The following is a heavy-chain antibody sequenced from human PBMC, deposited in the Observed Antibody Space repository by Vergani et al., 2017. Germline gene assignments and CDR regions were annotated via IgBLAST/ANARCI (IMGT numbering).Heavy chain of an antibody. V-gene: IGHV1-69*12. CDR1: GGTFSSYA. Sequence: QVQLVQSGAEVKKPGSSVKVSCKASGGTFSSYAISWVRQAPGQGLEWMGGIIPIFGTANYAQKVQGRVTITADESTSTAYMELSSLRSEDTAVYYCARVPVEWFHKGYFDYWGQGTLVTVSS. D-gene: IGHD3-3*01. CDR2: IIPIFGTA. J-gene: IGHJ4*02. CDR3: ARVPVEWFHKGYFDY.